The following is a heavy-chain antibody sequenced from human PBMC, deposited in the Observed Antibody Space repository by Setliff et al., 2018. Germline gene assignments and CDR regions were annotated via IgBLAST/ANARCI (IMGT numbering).Heavy chain of an antibody. CDR1: GFTFDDYA. D-gene: IGHD3-16*01. J-gene: IGHJ4*02. CDR2: ISWNSGSI. CDR3: TFARDGYDVFDI. V-gene: IGHV3-9*01. Sequence: GGSLRLSCAASGFTFDDYAMHWVRQAPGKGLDGVSGISWNSGSIGYADSVKGRFTISRDDSKNTAYLQMNSLKTEDTAVYYCTFARDGYDVFDIWGQGTLVTVSS.